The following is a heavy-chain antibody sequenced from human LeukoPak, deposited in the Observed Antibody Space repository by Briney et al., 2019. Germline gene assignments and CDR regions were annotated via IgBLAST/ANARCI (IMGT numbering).Heavy chain of an antibody. V-gene: IGHV3-33*01. CDR3: ARDAGGRYYQGFDY. Sequence: GGSLRLSCATSGFNFSSFGMHWVRQAPGKGLEWVAVTWYDGSNIFYADSVKGRFTISRDNSKNMLYLQMNSLRAEDTAVYYCARDAGGRYYQGFDYCGQGTLVTVSS. CDR1: GFNFSSFG. D-gene: IGHD1-26*01. CDR2: TWYDGSNI. J-gene: IGHJ4*02.